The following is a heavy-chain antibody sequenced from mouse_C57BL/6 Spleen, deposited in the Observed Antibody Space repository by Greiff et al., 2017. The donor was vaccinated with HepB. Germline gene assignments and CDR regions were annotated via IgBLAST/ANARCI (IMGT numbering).Heavy chain of an antibody. CDR2: IDPNSGGT. Sequence: QVQLQQPGAELVKPGASVTLSCKASGYTFTSYWMHWVKQRPGRGLEWIGRIDPNSGGTKYNEKFKSKATLTVDKPSSTAYMQLSSLPSEDSAVYYGARGGNDYDWYFDVWGTGTTVTVSS. D-gene: IGHD2-4*01. V-gene: IGHV1-72*01. CDR1: GYTFTSYW. CDR3: ARGGNDYDWYFDV. J-gene: IGHJ1*03.